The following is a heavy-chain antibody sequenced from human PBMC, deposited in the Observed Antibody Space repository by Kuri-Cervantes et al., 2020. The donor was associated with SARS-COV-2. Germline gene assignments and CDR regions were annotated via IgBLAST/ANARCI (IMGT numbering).Heavy chain of an antibody. CDR1: GFTFSNYG. J-gene: IGHJ4*02. Sequence: SLKISCAASGFTFSNYGMTWVRQAPGRGLEWVSAISGYGGSTLYADSVKGRFTVSRDNSQNTLYLHMKSLRSEDTAMYYCAKDRVGVQDFWGQGTLVTVSS. CDR2: ISGYGGST. V-gene: IGHV3-23*01. D-gene: IGHD2-21*01. CDR3: AKDRVGVQDF.